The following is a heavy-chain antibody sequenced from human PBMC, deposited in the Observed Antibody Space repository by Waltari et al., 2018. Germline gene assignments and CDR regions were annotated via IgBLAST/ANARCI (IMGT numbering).Heavy chain of an antibody. Sequence: EVPLVESGGGLVQPGGSRRLSWAASGFTFSSYSMNWVRQAPRKGLEWVSYISASVSTTYYADSVKGRFTISRDNAKNSLYLQMSSLRDEDTAVYYCARDLAWAFDYWGQGALVTVSS. D-gene: IGHD7-27*01. J-gene: IGHJ4*02. CDR2: ISASVSTT. CDR1: GFTFSSYS. V-gene: IGHV3-48*02. CDR3: ARDLAWAFDY.